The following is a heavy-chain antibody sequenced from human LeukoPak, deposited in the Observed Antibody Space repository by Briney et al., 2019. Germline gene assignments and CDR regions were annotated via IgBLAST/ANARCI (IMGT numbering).Heavy chain of an antibody. J-gene: IGHJ5*01. CDR1: GFTVSGTQ. D-gene: IGHD3-16*01. V-gene: IGHV3-53*01. Sequence: GGSLRLSWSASGFTVSGTQMSWVRQAPGKGLEWVSAMYTGGTTYYADSVTGRFTVSRDTSRNTLFLHMNSLRAEDTAVYYCAKDEATSGGGLASWGQGTLVIVSS. CDR3: AKDEATSGGGLAS. CDR2: MYTGGTT.